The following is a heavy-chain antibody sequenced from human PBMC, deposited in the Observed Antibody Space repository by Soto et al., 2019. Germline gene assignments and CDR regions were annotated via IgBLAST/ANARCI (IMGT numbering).Heavy chain of an antibody. J-gene: IGHJ4*02. CDR2: IYYSGST. CDR1: GGSISSGDYY. V-gene: IGHV4-30-4*01. Sequence: SETLSLTCTVSGGSISSGDYYWSWIRQPPGKGLEWIGYIYYSGSTYYNPSLKSRVTISVDTSKNQFSLKLSSVTAADTAVYYCARGSRYDILTGSEFDYWGQGTLVTVSS. CDR3: ARGSRYDILTGSEFDY. D-gene: IGHD3-9*01.